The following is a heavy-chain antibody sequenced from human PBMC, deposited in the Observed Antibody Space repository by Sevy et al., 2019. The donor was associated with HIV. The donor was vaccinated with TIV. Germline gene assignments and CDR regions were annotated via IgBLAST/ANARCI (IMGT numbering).Heavy chain of an antibody. CDR1: GFTFSSYG. V-gene: IGHV3-30*18. Sequence: GGSLRLSCAASGFTFSSYGMHWVRQAPGKGLEWVAVISYDGSNKYYADSVKGRFTISRDNCKNTLYLQMNSLRAEDTAVYYCAKEGRDGYNFFDYWGQGTLVTVSS. D-gene: IGHD5-12*01. CDR3: AKEGRDGYNFFDY. J-gene: IGHJ4*02. CDR2: ISYDGSNK.